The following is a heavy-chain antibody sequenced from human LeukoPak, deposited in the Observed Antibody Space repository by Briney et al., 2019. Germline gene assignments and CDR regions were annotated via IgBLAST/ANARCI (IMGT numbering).Heavy chain of an antibody. J-gene: IGHJ4*02. CDR2: ISSSSYI. CDR3: ARAAPVGYCSSTSCYGEYFDY. CDR1: GFTFSSYS. D-gene: IGHD2-2*03. V-gene: IGHV3-21*01. Sequence: PGGSLRLSCAASGFTFSSYSMNWVRQAPGKGLEWVSSISSSSYIYYADSVKGRFTISRDNAKNSLYLQMNSLRAEDTAVYYCARAAPVGYCSSTSCYGEYFDYWGQGTLVTVSS.